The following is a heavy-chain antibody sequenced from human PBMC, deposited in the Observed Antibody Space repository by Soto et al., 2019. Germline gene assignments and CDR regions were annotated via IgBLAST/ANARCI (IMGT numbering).Heavy chain of an antibody. CDR3: ARVPGHIAAADYYYYGMDV. CDR2: IIPIFGTA. Sequence: QVQLVQSGAEVKKPGSSVKVSCKASGGTFSSYAISWVRQAPGQGLEWMGGIIPIFGTANYAQKFQGRVTITADESTSTAYMELSSLRSEDTAVYYCARVPGHIAAADYYYYGMDVWGQGTTVTVSS. V-gene: IGHV1-69*01. D-gene: IGHD6-13*01. J-gene: IGHJ6*02. CDR1: GGTFSSYA.